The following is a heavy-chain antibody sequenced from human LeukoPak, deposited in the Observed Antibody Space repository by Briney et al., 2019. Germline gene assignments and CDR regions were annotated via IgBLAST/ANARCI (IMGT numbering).Heavy chain of an antibody. Sequence: GGSLRLSCAESGFTFSSYGMHWVRQAPGKGLEWVANIKQDGSEKYYVDSVKGRFTISRDNAKNSLYLQMNSLRAEDTAVYYCAREATAMVSWGQGTLVTVSS. V-gene: IGHV3-7*03. J-gene: IGHJ4*02. CDR1: GFTFSSYG. D-gene: IGHD5-18*01. CDR2: IKQDGSEK. CDR3: AREATAMVS.